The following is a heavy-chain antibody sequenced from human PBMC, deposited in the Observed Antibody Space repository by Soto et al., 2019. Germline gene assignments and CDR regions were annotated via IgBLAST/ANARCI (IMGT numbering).Heavy chain of an antibody. V-gene: IGHV1-46*01. J-gene: IGHJ6*02. CDR3: ARGGRIVDTGIGYYYYHAMDV. CDR1: GYTFTSYY. CDR2: FNPTGDTA. Sequence: QVQLVQSGAEVKKPGASVKASCKASGYTFTSYYIHWVRQAPGQGLEWMGIFNPTGDTASYAQKLQGRVIMTRDTSTGTAYMELGSLRSEDTAVYYCARGGRIVDTGIGYYYYHAMDVWGQGTTVTVS. D-gene: IGHD5-18*01.